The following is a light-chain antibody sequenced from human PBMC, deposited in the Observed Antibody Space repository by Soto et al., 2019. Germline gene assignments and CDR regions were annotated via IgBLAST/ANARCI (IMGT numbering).Light chain of an antibody. J-gene: IGKJ2*01. CDR3: QKYATTPPMYT. CDR2: GAS. V-gene: IGKV3-20*01. CDR1: QSVTSGY. Sequence: EIVLTQSPGTLSSSPGERATLSCRASQSVTSGYLGWYQQKPGQAPRLLIYGASTKATGNSHRFSSSGSGTDFTLAISRLVPEDVAVYYCQKYATTPPMYTFGQGTKVEIK.